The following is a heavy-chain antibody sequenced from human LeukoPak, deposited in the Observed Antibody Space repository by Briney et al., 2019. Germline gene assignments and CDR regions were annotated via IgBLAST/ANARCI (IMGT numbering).Heavy chain of an antibody. CDR1: GGSFSGYY. Sequence: SETLSLTCAVYGGSFSGYYWSWIRQPPGKGLEWIGEINHSGSTNYNPSLKSRVTISVDTSENQFSLKLSSVTAADTAVYYCARGGYSSGWPTYYYDSSGYSFFDYWGQGTLVTVSS. CDR2: INHSGST. CDR3: ARGGYSSGWPTYYYDSSGYSFFDY. D-gene: IGHD3-22*01. V-gene: IGHV4-34*01. J-gene: IGHJ4*02.